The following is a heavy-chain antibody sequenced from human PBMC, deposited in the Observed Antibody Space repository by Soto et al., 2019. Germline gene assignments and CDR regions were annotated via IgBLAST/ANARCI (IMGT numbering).Heavy chain of an antibody. CDR3: ARAGSGYTYGWVDS. CDR2: INYSGSA. J-gene: IGHJ4*02. Sequence: QVHLQESGPGLVKPSQTLSLTCTVSGDSISSGDYYWSWIRQPPGKGLEWIGYINYSGSAYSNPSLPSRITISVDTSKNQFSLKVTSVTAADTALYYCARAGSGYTYGWVDSWGQGTLVTISS. V-gene: IGHV4-30-4*01. CDR1: GDSISSGDYY. D-gene: IGHD5-18*01.